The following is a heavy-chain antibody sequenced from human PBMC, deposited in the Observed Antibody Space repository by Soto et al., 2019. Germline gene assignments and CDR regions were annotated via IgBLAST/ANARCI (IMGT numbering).Heavy chain of an antibody. CDR3: AKPIHCGGDCYAPLDY. D-gene: IGHD2-21*02. J-gene: IGHJ4*02. V-gene: IGHV3-23*01. Sequence: PGGSLRLSCAASGFAFDNYPMNWVRQAPGKGLEWVSAIRGSGGRTFYADSVQGRLTISRDNSKNTLYLHMSSLRAEDTAVYYCAKPIHCGGDCYAPLDYSGPGTLVTVSA. CDR2: IRGSGGRT. CDR1: GFAFDNYP.